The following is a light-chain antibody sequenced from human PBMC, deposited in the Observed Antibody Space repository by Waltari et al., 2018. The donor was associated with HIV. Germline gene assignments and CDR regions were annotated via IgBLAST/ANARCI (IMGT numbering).Light chain of an antibody. V-gene: IGLV2-23*01. CDR1: RSATGNYNL. CDR3: CAYAGGLE. Sequence: QSALTQPASVSGSPGQSITISCTGTRSATGNYNLVSWYQLYPGKAPKLIIYEDNKRPSGVSNRFSGSKSADTASLTISGLQAEDEADYYCCAYAGGLEFGGGTKLTVL. CDR2: EDN. J-gene: IGLJ2*01.